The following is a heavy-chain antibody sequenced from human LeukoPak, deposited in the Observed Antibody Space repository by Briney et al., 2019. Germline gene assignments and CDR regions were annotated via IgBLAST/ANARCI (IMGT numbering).Heavy chain of an antibody. CDR1: EYTFTGSY. Sequence: ASVKVSCKAPEYTFTGSYMHWVRQAPGQGLEWMGWIDPNTGGTNYAQRFQGRVTMTRDTSISTAYMELSRLRSDDTVVYYCAREDSSGWYYDYWGQGTLVIVSS. CDR3: AREDSSGWYYDY. CDR2: IDPNTGGT. D-gene: IGHD6-19*01. J-gene: IGHJ4*02. V-gene: IGHV1-2*02.